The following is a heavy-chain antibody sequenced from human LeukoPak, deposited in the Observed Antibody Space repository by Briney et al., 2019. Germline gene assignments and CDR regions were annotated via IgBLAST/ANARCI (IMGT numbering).Heavy chain of an antibody. J-gene: IGHJ4*02. D-gene: IGHD3-10*01. Sequence: PGGSLRLSCAASGFTFSNYWMSWVRQAPGKGLEWVANIKQDGSEKYYVDSLKGRFTISRDNAQNSLYLQMNSLRAEDTAVYYCARDRGYGSGSGAYDYWGQGTLVTLSS. CDR2: IKQDGSEK. V-gene: IGHV3-7*01. CDR3: ARDRGYGSGSGAYDY. CDR1: GFTFSNYW.